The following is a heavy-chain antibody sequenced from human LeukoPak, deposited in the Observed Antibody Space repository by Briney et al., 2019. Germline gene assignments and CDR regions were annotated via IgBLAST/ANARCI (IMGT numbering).Heavy chain of an antibody. V-gene: IGHV3-21*01. CDR1: GVAFSRYS. J-gene: IGHJ3*02. CDR2: ISSSSSYT. D-gene: IGHD4-17*01. Sequence: GGSLRLSCAASGVAFSRYSMSWGRQAPGKGRGWGSAISSSSSYTYYADSVKGRFTISRDNAKNSLYLQMNSLRAEDTAVYYCARDSIAGDPSDAFDIWGQGTMVTVSS. CDR3: ARDSIAGDPSDAFDI.